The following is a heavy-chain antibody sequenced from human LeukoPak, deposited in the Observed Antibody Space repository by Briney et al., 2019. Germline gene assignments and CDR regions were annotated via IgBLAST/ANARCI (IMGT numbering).Heavy chain of an antibody. D-gene: IGHD5-12*01. CDR2: INHSGST. Sequence: SETLSLTSAVYGGSFSGYYWSWIRQPPGKGLEWIGEINHSGSTNYNPSLKSRVTISVDTSKNQFSLKLSSVTAADTAVYYCARGLGRGYSGYGFDYWSQGTLVTVSS. J-gene: IGHJ4*02. CDR3: ARGLGRGYSGYGFDY. CDR1: GGSFSGYY. V-gene: IGHV4-34*01.